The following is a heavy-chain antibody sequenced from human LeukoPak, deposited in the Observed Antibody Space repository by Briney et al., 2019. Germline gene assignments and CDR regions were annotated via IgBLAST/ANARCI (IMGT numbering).Heavy chain of an antibody. CDR2: INPKSGGT. CDR3: ARSPVAGTFDY. J-gene: IGHJ4*02. CDR1: GYSFTDYY. D-gene: IGHD6-19*01. V-gene: IGHV1-2*02. Sequence: EASVTVSYKASGYSFTDYYMHWVRQAPGQGLEWMGWINPKSGGTKYQQKFQGRVTMTRDTSISTAYMELSRLRYDDTAVYYCARSPVAGTFDYWGQGTLVTVSS.